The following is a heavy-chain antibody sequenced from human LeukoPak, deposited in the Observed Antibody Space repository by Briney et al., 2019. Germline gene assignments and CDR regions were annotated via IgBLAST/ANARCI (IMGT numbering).Heavy chain of an antibody. D-gene: IGHD3-10*01. CDR2: IYPGDSDT. Sequence: GESLKISCKGSGYRFSSHWIGWVRQMPGKGLEWMGIIYPGDSDTRYCPSFQGQVSISADKSISTAYLQWSSLKASDTAMYYCAIQGSQGGSGAYWGQGTLVTVSS. CDR1: GYRFSSHW. V-gene: IGHV5-51*01. J-gene: IGHJ4*02. CDR3: AIQGSQGGSGAY.